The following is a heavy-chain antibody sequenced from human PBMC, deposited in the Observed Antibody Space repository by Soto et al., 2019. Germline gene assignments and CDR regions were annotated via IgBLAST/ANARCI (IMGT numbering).Heavy chain of an antibody. CDR1: GCRFRDSP. CDR2: ISYDGTNK. CDR3: ARDPKTSGGQHRSFYCLDS. D-gene: IGHD2-8*02. V-gene: IGHV3-30-3*01. Sequence: QSVSGAASGCRFRDSPMHRVRQTPVKEPEWVALISYDGTNKFYADSVKGRFTISRDNSKSTLYLQVDSLRPEDAAVYYCARDPKTSGGQHRSFYCLDSWGQGTLVTVSS. J-gene: IGHJ5*01.